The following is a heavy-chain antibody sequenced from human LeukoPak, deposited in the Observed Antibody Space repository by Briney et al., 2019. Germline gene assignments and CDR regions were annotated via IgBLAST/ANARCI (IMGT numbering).Heavy chain of an antibody. D-gene: IGHD6-6*01. V-gene: IGHV4-39*01. Sequence: SETLSLTCTVSGGSISSSSYYWGWIRQPPGKGLEWIGSIYYSGSTYYNPSLKSRVTISVDTSKNQISLKLSSVTAADTAVYYCARQGLTARAGDHWGQGTLVTVSS. CDR3: ARQGLTARAGDH. CDR2: IYYSGST. CDR1: GGSISSSSYY. J-gene: IGHJ5*02.